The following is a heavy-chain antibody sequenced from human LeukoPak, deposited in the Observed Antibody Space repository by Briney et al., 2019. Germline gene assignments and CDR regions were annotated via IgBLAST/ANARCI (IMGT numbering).Heavy chain of an antibody. Sequence: SETLSLTCTVSGGSISSYYWSWIRQPAGKGLEWIGRIYTSGSTNYNPSLKSRVTMSVDTSKNQFSPKLSSVTAADTAVYCCARDLEGGRYYYYGMDVWGQGTTVTVSS. V-gene: IGHV4-4*07. J-gene: IGHJ6*02. CDR1: GGSISSYY. CDR3: ARDLEGGRYYYYGMDV. D-gene: IGHD1-1*01. CDR2: IYTSGST.